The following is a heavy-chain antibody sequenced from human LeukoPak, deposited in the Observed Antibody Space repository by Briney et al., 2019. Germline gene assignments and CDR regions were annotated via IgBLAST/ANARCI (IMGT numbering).Heavy chain of an antibody. V-gene: IGHV3-7*01. CDR2: IREDGSDK. D-gene: IGHD1-1*01. CDR3: ARAQDWNHDY. Sequence: PGGSLRLSCAASGFTFSRYWMSWVRQAPGKGLEWVANIREDGSDKYYVNSVKGRFTISRDNAKNSLYLQMNSLRAEDTAVYYCARAQDWNHDYWGQGTLVTVSS. J-gene: IGHJ4*02. CDR1: GFTFSRYW.